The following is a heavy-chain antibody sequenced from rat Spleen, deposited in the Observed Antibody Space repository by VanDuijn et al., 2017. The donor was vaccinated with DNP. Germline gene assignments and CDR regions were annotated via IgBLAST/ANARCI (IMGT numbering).Heavy chain of an antibody. D-gene: IGHD4-3*01. CDR1: GFTFSDYA. V-gene: IGHV5-22*01. J-gene: IGHJ2*01. CDR3: VRWNSGHFDY. Sequence: EVQLVESGGGLVQPGNSLKLSCADSGFTFSDYALAWVRQSPKKALEWVAYIGSDGYAPYYTDSVKGRFAISRDNAKSTLYLQMNSLRSEDMATYYCVRWNSGHFDYWGQGVMVTVSS. CDR2: IGSDGYAP.